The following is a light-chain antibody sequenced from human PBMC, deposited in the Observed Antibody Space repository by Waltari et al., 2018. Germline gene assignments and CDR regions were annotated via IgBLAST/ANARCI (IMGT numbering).Light chain of an antibody. Sequence: QSVLTQPPSASGTPGQRVTIPCSGSSSNIGDNYVFWYQQFPGTAPKLLMYRNEQRPSGVPDRFSGSKSGTSASLAISGLRSEDEADYYCAAWDDSLTGFVAFGGGTKLTVL. J-gene: IGLJ2*01. CDR2: RNE. CDR3: AAWDDSLTGFVA. CDR1: SSNIGDNY. V-gene: IGLV1-47*01.